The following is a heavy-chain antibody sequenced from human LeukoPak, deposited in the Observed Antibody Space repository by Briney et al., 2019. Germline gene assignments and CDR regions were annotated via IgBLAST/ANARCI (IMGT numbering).Heavy chain of an antibody. CDR1: GGTFSSYA. CDR2: IIPIFGTA. V-gene: IGHV1-69*06. J-gene: IGHJ4*02. D-gene: IGHD2-15*01. CDR3: ARKGLYEASPLDY. Sequence: SVKVSCKASGGTFSSYAISWVRQAPGQGLEWMGGIIPIFGTANYAQKFQGRVTITADKSTSTAYMELSSLRSEDTAVYYCARKGLYEASPLDYWGQGTLVTVSS.